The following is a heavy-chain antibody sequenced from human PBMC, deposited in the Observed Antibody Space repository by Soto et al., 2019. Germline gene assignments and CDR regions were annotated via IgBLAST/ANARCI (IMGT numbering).Heavy chain of an antibody. CDR2: IQHSGST. Sequence: PSETLSLTCTISGGSISSGRYGWSWIRQAPGKGLEWIGYIQHSGSTNYNAPLKSRATISVDTSRNQFSLKLISVTAADTAVYYCGRTASTGAWAAWYWGQGIQATVSS. V-gene: IGHV4-61*01. D-gene: IGHD2-8*02. CDR3: GRTASTGAWAAWY. CDR1: GGSISSGRYG. J-gene: IGHJ4*02.